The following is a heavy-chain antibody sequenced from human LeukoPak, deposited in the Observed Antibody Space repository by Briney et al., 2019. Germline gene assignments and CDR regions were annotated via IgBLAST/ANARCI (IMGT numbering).Heavy chain of an antibody. CDR1: GFTFSTYT. V-gene: IGHV3-21*04. CDR3: AKEDPHYYYYMDV. J-gene: IGHJ6*03. Sequence: GGSLRLSCAASGFTFSTYTMNWVRQAPGKGLEWVSFISISSSYIYYADSVKGRFTISRDNSKNTLYLQMNSLRAEDTALYYCAKEDPHYYYYMDVWGTGTTVTISS. CDR2: ISISSSYI.